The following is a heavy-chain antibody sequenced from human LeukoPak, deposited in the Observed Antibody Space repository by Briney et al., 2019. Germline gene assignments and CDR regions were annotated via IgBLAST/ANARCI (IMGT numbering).Heavy chain of an antibody. CDR3: ASTFSSSYAFDI. Sequence: SETLSLTCTVSGGSISSSSYYWGWIRQPPGKGLEWIGSIYYSGSTYYNPSLKSRVTISVDTSKNQFSLQLSSVTAADTAVYYCASTFSSSYAFDIWGQGTMVTVSS. CDR2: IYYSGST. D-gene: IGHD6-13*01. V-gene: IGHV4-39*01. J-gene: IGHJ3*02. CDR1: GGSISSSSYY.